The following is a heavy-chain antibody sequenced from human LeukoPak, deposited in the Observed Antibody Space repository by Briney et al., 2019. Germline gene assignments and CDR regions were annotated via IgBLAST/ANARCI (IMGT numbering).Heavy chain of an antibody. D-gene: IGHD6-19*01. Sequence: GGTLRLSCAASGFTFSSYGMSWIRQAPGKGLEWVSGISGSGSGTYYADSVKGRFTISRDNSKNTLYLQMKSLRAEDTAVYYCAKQYSRDWNGVAEHFQHWGQGTLVTVSS. CDR3: AKQYSRDWNGVAEHFQH. J-gene: IGHJ1*01. V-gene: IGHV3-23*01. CDR1: GFTFSSYG. CDR2: ISGSGSGT.